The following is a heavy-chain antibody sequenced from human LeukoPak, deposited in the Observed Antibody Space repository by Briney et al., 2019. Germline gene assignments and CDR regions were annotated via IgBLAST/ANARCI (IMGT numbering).Heavy chain of an antibody. V-gene: IGHV3-30*09. CDR3: ARGHYYASGKIDY. Sequence: GGSLRLSCAASGFTFSTYPIHSVRQAPGRGLECVPVISYDGTNKNFADSVQGRIAISRDNSKSTLYLQMNRLRPEDTALYYCARGHYYASGKIDYWGQGTLVTVSP. D-gene: IGHD3-10*01. CDR1: GFTFSTYP. J-gene: IGHJ4*02. CDR2: ISYDGTNK.